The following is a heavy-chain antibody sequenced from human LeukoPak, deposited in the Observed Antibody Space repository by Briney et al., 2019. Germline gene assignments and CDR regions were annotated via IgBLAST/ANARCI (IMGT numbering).Heavy chain of an antibody. J-gene: IGHJ6*03. CDR1: GYGFTSYW. D-gene: IGHD6-19*01. Sequence: GESLKISCKGSGYGFTSYWIGWVRQMPGKGLEGMGIIYPGDSDTRYSPSFQGQVTISADKSISTAYLQWSSLKASDTAMYYCARRRIAVAGTDYYYYMDVWGKGTTVTVSS. V-gene: IGHV5-51*01. CDR3: ARRRIAVAGTDYYYYMDV. CDR2: IYPGDSDT.